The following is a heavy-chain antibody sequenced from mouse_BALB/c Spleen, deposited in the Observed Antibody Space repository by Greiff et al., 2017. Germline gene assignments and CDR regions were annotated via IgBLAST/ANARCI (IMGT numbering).Heavy chain of an antibody. Sequence: EVMLVESGPELVKPGASVKISCKASGYSFTGYFMNWVKQSHGKSLEWIGRINPYHGDTFYNQKFKGKATLTVDKSSSTAHIGLLSLTSEDSAVYYCGRSDGYFLDYWGQGTTLTVSS. D-gene: IGHD2-3*01. J-gene: IGHJ2*01. CDR3: GRSDGYFLDY. V-gene: IGHV1-37*01. CDR1: GYSFTGYF. CDR2: INPYHGDT.